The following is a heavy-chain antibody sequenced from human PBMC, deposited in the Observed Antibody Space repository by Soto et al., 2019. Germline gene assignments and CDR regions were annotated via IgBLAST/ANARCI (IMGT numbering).Heavy chain of an antibody. CDR3: AMSRYSSSGRYYYGMDV. D-gene: IGHD6-13*01. CDR2: ISYDGSNK. V-gene: IGHV3-30-3*01. J-gene: IGHJ6*02. CDR1: GFTFSSYA. Sequence: PGGSLRLSCAASGFTFSSYAMHWVRQAPGKGLEWVAVISYDGSNKYYADSVKGRFTISRDNSKNTLYLQMNSLRAEDTAVYYCAMSRYSSSGRYYYGMDVWGQGTTVTVSS.